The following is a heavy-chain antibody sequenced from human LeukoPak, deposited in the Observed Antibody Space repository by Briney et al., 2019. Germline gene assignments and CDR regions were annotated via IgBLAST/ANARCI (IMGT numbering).Heavy chain of an antibody. Sequence: PGGSLRLSCAASGFTFRNYPMSWVRQAPGKGLEWVSSISGSGANTYYGDAMKGRFTISRDNSKNTLYLQMNSLRAEDTAVYYCAKAQLGYSYGYVFDYWGQGTLVTVSS. D-gene: IGHD5-18*01. CDR1: GFTFRNYP. CDR2: ISGSGANT. V-gene: IGHV3-23*01. CDR3: AKAQLGYSYGYVFDY. J-gene: IGHJ4*02.